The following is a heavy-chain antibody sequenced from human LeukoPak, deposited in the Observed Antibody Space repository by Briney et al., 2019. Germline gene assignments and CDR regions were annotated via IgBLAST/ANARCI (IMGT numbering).Heavy chain of an antibody. CDR3: VKDSASYYYGSGSPWFDP. V-gene: IGHV3-64D*06. Sequence: PGGSLRLSCSASGFTFRHFAMHWVRQAPGKGLEYVSGISSNGGRTYDADSVKGRFTISRDNSKNTLYIQMSSLRAEDTAVYYCVKDSASYYYGSGSPWFDPWGQGTLVTVSS. D-gene: IGHD3-10*01. CDR2: ISSNGGRT. CDR1: GFTFRHFA. J-gene: IGHJ5*02.